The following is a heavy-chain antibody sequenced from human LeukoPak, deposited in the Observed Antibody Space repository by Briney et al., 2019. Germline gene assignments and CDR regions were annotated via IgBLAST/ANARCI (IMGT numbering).Heavy chain of an antibody. D-gene: IGHD3-3*01. CDR2: ISSSSSYI. CDR3: ARDQTNYDFWSGFENDY. V-gene: IGHV3-21*01. CDR1: GFTFSSYS. J-gene: IGHJ4*02. Sequence: GGSLRLSCAASGFTFSSYSMNWVRQAPGNGLEWVSSISSSSSYIYYADSVKGRFTISRDNAKNSLYLQMNSLRAEDTAVYYCARDQTNYDFWSGFENDYWGQGTLVTVSS.